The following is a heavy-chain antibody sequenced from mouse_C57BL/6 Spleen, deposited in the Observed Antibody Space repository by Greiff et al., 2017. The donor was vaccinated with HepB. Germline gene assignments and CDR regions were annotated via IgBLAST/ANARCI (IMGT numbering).Heavy chain of an antibody. CDR2: IRNKANNHAT. CDR1: GFTFSDAW. D-gene: IGHD1-1*01. CDR3: SRGYYYGSSWDFDY. V-gene: IGHV6-6*01. Sequence: EVKVVESGGGLVQPGGSMKLSCAASGFTFSDAWMDWVRQSPEKGLEWVAEIRNKANNHATYYAESVKGRFTISRDDSKSSVYLQMNSLRAEDTGIYYCSRGYYYGSSWDFDYWGQGTTLTVSS. J-gene: IGHJ2*01.